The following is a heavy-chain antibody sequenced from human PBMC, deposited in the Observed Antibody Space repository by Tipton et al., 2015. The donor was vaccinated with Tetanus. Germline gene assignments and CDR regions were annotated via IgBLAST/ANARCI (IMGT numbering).Heavy chain of an antibody. D-gene: IGHD3-9*01. CDR1: GGSIRSGGYY. CDR2: IYCTGNT. V-gene: IGHV4-31*03. CDR3: ARRLVQNLFDP. Sequence: TLSLTCNVSGGSIRSGGYYWTWIRQHPVRGLEWIGYIYCTGNTYYNPSLKSRVTISVDTPKSQFSLRLTSVTAADTAVYYCARRLVQNLFDPWGQGTLVTVSS. J-gene: IGHJ5*02.